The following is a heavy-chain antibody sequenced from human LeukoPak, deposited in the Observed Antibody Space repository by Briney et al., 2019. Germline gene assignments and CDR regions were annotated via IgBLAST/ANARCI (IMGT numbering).Heavy chain of an antibody. CDR1: GFTFSSYA. J-gene: IGHJ3*02. Sequence: GESLKISCAASGFTFSSYAMHWVRQAPGKGLEWVAVISYDGSNKYYADSVKGRFTISRDNSKNTLYLQMNSLRAEDTAVYYCARDEETYYDFWSGYGAFDIWGQGTMVTVSS. D-gene: IGHD3-3*01. CDR2: ISYDGSNK. CDR3: ARDEETYYDFWSGYGAFDI. V-gene: IGHV3-30*04.